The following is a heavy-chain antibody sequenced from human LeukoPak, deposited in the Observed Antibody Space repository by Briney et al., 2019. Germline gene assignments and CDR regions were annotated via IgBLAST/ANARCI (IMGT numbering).Heavy chain of an antibody. J-gene: IGHJ4*02. Sequence: ASVKVSCKASGYTFTSYGISWVRQAPGQGLEWMGWISAYNGNTNYAQKLQGRVTMTTDTSTSTAYMELRSLRSDDTAVYYCARDRSGWYEGTSFDYWGQGTLVTVSS. CDR1: GYTFTSYG. D-gene: IGHD6-19*01. CDR3: ARDRSGWYEGTSFDY. V-gene: IGHV1-18*01. CDR2: ISAYNGNT.